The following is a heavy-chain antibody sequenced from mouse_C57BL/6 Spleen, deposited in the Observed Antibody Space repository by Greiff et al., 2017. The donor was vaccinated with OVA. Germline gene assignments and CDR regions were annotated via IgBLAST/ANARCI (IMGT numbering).Heavy chain of an antibody. Sequence: QVQLKQPGAELVMPGASVKLSCKASGYTFTSYWMHWVKQRPGPGLEWIGEIDPSDSYTNYNQKFKGKSTLTVDKSSSTAYMQLSSLTSEDAAVYYCARWDSSGYDYWGQGTTLTVSS. V-gene: IGHV1-69*01. CDR2: IDPSDSYT. CDR3: ARWDSSGYDY. D-gene: IGHD3-2*02. J-gene: IGHJ2*01. CDR1: GYTFTSYW.